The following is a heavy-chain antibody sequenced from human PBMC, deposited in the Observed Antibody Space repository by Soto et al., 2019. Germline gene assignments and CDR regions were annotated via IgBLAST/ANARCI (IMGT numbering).Heavy chain of an antibody. J-gene: IGHJ4*02. CDR1: GGTFSSYT. CDR3: ASSGGEDRHRSDY. D-gene: IGHD1-26*01. CDR2: IIPILGIA. V-gene: IGHV1-69*02. Sequence: QVQLVQSGAEVKKPGSSVKVSCKASGGTFSSYTISWVRQAPGQGLEWMGRIIPILGIANYAQKFQGRVTXTXDXXTSTAYMELSSLRSEDTAVYYCASSGGEDRHRSDYWGQGTLVTVSS.